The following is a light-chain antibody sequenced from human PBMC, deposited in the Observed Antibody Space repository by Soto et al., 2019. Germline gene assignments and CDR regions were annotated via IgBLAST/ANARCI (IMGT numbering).Light chain of an antibody. CDR3: SSYAGSLYV. V-gene: IGLV2-8*01. J-gene: IGLJ1*01. CDR1: SSDVGGYNY. Sequence: QSALTQPPSASGSPGQSVTISCTGNSSDVGGYNYVSWYQQHPRKAPKLMIYEVSKRPSGVSDRVSGSKSGNTTSLTVSGFQAEDAADYCCSSYAGSLYVFGTGTKLTVL. CDR2: EVS.